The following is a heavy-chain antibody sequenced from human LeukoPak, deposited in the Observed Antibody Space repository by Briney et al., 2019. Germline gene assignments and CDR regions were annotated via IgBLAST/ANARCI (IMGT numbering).Heavy chain of an antibody. Sequence: SVKVSCKASGGTFSSYAISWVRQAPGQGREWMGRIIPIFGTTNYAQKFQGRVTITTDESTSTAYMELSSLRSEDTAVYYCARGSRYYFDYWGQGTLVTVSS. CDR3: ARGSRYYFDY. D-gene: IGHD6-6*01. J-gene: IGHJ4*02. CDR2: IIPIFGTT. V-gene: IGHV1-69*05. CDR1: GGTFSSYA.